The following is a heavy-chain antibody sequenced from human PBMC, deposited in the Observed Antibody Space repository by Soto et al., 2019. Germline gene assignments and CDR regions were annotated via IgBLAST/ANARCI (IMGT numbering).Heavy chain of an antibody. CDR1: GGTFSSYA. CDR2: IIPIFGTA. V-gene: IGHV1-69*13. J-gene: IGHJ4*02. D-gene: IGHD3-22*01. Sequence: SVKVSCKASGGTFSSYAISWVRQAPGQGLEWMGGIIPIFGTANYAQKFQGRVTITADESTSTAYMEVSSLRSEDTAVYYCARGDFYYDSSGYYGGFAYWGQGTLVTVSS. CDR3: ARGDFYYDSSGYYGGFAY.